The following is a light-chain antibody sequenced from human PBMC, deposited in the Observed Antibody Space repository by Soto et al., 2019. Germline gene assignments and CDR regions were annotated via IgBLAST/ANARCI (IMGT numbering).Light chain of an antibody. CDR2: GAS. CDR3: QQYDSPPLT. Sequence: EIELTQSPATLSLSPGERATLSCRASQSVSSSYLAWYQQKPGQAPRLLIYGASSRATGIPDRFSGSGSGADFTLTISRLEPEDSAEYYCQQYDSPPLTFGGGTKVEIK. J-gene: IGKJ4*01. CDR1: QSVSSSY. V-gene: IGKV3-20*01.